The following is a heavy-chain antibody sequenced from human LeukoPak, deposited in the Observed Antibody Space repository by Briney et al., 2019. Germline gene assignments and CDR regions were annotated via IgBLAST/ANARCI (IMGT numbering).Heavy chain of an antibody. V-gene: IGHV3-30-3*01. D-gene: IGHD1-1*01. Sequence: GGSLRLSCAASGFTFRSYTMHWVRQAPGKGLEWLAILSFDGSQMYYADSVKGRFTPSRDNSKNTLYLQIHSLRFDDTAIYYCARDTSSVPHSVNWANNRFDPWGQGTLVTVSS. J-gene: IGHJ5*02. CDR3: ARDTSSVPHSVNWANNRFDP. CDR2: LSFDGSQM. CDR1: GFTFRSYT.